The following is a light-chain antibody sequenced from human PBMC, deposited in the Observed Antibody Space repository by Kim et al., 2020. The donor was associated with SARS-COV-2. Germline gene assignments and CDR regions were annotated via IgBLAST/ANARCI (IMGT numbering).Light chain of an antibody. CDR1: TTNIGAGYD. V-gene: IGLV1-40*01. CDR2: GHK. J-gene: IGLJ3*02. Sequence: QSVLTQPPSVSGAPGERVTISCTGSTTNIGAGYDIHWYQQLPGTAPKLLIYGHKIRPSGVPDRFSGTKSDTSASLAITGLQPEDEADYYCQSYDRSLEWVFGRGTQLTVL. CDR3: QSYDRSLEWV.